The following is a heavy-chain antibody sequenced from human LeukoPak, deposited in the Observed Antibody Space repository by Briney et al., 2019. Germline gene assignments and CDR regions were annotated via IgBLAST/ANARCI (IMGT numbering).Heavy chain of an antibody. CDR3: ARDRHYGDYPPENWFDP. V-gene: IGHV3-64*01. J-gene: IGHJ5*02. CDR2: ISSNGGST. D-gene: IGHD4-17*01. CDR1: GFTFSSYA. Sequence: TGGSLRLSCAASGFTFSSYAMHWVRQAPGKGLEYVSAISSNGGSTYYANSVKGRFTISRDSSKNTLYLQMGSLRAEDMAVYYCARDRHYGDYPPENWFDPWGQGTLVTVSS.